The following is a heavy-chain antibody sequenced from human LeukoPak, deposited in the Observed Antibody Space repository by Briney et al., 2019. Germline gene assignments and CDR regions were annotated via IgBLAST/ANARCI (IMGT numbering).Heavy chain of an antibody. V-gene: IGHV3-53*01. CDR2: IYRGDT. D-gene: IGHD2-15*01. CDR1: GFTAGYNY. J-gene: IGHJ4*02. Sequence: GGSLRLSCAVSGFTAGYNYMSWVRQAPGKGLEWVSVIYRGDTYYADSVKGRFTISRDDSKNTVFLQMNRQRADDTAVYFCASYYCSSGSCYFDTWGQGTLVAVSS. CDR3: ASYYCSSGSCYFDT.